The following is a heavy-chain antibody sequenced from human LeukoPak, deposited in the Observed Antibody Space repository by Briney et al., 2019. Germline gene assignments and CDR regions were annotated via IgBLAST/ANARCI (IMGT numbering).Heavy chain of an antibody. V-gene: IGHV4-30-4*01. J-gene: IGHJ6*02. CDR2: IYYSGST. Sequence: SSETLSLTCTVSGGSISSGDYYWSWIRQPPGKGLEWIGYIYYSGSTYYNPSLKSRVTISVDTSKNQFSLKLSSVTAADTAVYYCARAPGSLGFGELMNGMDVWGQGTTVTVSS. CDR1: GGSISSGDYY. CDR3: ARAPGSLGFGELMNGMDV. D-gene: IGHD3-10*01.